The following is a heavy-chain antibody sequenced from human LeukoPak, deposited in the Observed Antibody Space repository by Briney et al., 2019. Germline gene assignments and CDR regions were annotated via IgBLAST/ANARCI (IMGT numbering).Heavy chain of an antibody. D-gene: IGHD3-22*01. Sequence: SQTLSLTCTVSGGSISSGDYYWRWTRQPPGRGLEWIEYIYYSGSTYYNPSLKSRVTISVDTSKNQFSLKLSSVTSADTAVYYCAREKSRGGPYDSSGYSNAFDIWGQGTMVTVSS. CDR1: GGSISSGDYY. V-gene: IGHV4-30-4*01. CDR3: AREKSRGGPYDSSGYSNAFDI. CDR2: IYYSGST. J-gene: IGHJ3*02.